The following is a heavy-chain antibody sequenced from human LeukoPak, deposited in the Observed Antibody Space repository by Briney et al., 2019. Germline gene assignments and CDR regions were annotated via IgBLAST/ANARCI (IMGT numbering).Heavy chain of an antibody. J-gene: IGHJ4*02. D-gene: IGHD3-22*01. V-gene: IGHV3-11*04. CDR1: GFTFSDYY. CDR3: ARDLGYYDSSGYYSGYFDY. Sequence: GGSLRLSCAASGFTFSDYYMSWIRQAPGKGLEWVSYISSSGSTIYSADSVEGRFTISRDNAKNSLYLQMNSLRAEDTAVYYCARDLGYYDSSGYYSGYFDYWGQGTLVTVSS. CDR2: ISSSGSTI.